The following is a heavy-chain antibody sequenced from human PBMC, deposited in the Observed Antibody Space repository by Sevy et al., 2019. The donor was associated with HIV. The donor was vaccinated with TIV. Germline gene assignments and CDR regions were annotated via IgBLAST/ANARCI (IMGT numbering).Heavy chain of an antibody. J-gene: IGHJ4*02. CDR3: ARDLTIFGVIPDY. CDR2: INPTGGST. CDR1: GYTFNNYY. Sequence: ASVKVSCKASGYTFNNYYMHWVRQAPGQGLEWMGIINPTGGSTSYAQKFQGRVTITRDTSTSTVYMELSSLRSEDTAVYYCARDLTIFGVIPDYWGKGTLVTVSS. V-gene: IGHV1-46*02. D-gene: IGHD3-3*01.